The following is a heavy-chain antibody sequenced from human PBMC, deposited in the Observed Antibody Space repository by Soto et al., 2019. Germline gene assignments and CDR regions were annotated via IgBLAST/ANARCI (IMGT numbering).Heavy chain of an antibody. Sequence: VGSLRLSCAASVCTFSSYAMYWVREAPGKGLEWMAFISHDGNNTYYADSVKGRFSISRDNSKNTLYLQMNSLRTEDTAMFYCARPRYYYDSPTHSDGQPAEYWGLATLVIVSS. CDR1: VCTFSSYA. CDR2: ISHDGNNT. CDR3: ARPRYYYDSPTHSDGQPAEY. V-gene: IGHV3-30-3*01. D-gene: IGHD3-22*01. J-gene: IGHJ4*02.